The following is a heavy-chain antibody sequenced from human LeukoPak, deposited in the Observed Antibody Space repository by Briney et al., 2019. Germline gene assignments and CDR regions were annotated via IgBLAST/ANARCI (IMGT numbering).Heavy chain of an antibody. J-gene: IGHJ6*02. CDR2: ISSSGSTI. V-gene: IGHV3-11*01. D-gene: IGHD1-7*01. CDR3: ARDEVGLELTYGMDV. CDR1: GFTFSDYY. Sequence: GRSLRLSCAASGFTFSDYYMSWIRQAPGKGLEWVSYISSSGSTIYYADSVKGRFTISRDNAKNSLYLQMNSLRAEDTAVYYCARDEVGLELTYGMDVWGQGTTVTVSS.